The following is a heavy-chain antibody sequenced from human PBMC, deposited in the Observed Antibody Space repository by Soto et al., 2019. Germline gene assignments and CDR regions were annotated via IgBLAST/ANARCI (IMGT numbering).Heavy chain of an antibody. CDR2: IYYSGST. CDR1: AGTLRSCGNY. CDR3: AREGRIATSSRFDY. Sequence: SEDLSHPNTVSAGTLRSCGNYLCRLRQVKKKGLEWLGYIYYSGSTYYNPSLKSRVAMSVYTSKNQFSLNLSYVTAADTAIYYCAREGRIATSSRFDYWGQATLVIGS. J-gene: IGHJ4*02. V-gene: IGHV4-31*03. D-gene: IGHD6-13*01.